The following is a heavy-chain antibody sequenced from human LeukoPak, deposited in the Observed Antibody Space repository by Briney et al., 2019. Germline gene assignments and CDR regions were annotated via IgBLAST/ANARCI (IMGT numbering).Heavy chain of an antibody. J-gene: IGHJ4*02. CDR1: GGSISSHY. D-gene: IGHD5-18*01. CDR3: AREVRRGYSYGLLDY. V-gene: IGHV4-59*11. CDR2: IYYSGST. Sequence: SETLSLTCTVPGGSISSHYWSWIRQPPGKGLEWIGYIYYSGSTNYNPSLKSRVTISVDTSKNQFSLKLSSVTAADTAVYYCAREVRRGYSYGLLDYWGQGTLVTVSS.